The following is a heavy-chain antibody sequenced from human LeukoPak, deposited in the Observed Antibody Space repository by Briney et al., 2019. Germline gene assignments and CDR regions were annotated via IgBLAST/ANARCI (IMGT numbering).Heavy chain of an antibody. D-gene: IGHD3-3*01. CDR3: ASRGVWSGYYTMGYFDY. CDR2: IIPIFGTA. CDR1: GGTFSSYA. V-gene: IGHV1-69*05. J-gene: IGHJ4*02. Sequence: ASVKVSCKASGGTFSSYAISWVRQAPGQGLEWMGGIIPIFGTANYAQKFQGRVTITTDESTSTAYMELSSLRSEDTAVYYCASRGVWSGYYTMGYFDYWGQGTLVTVSS.